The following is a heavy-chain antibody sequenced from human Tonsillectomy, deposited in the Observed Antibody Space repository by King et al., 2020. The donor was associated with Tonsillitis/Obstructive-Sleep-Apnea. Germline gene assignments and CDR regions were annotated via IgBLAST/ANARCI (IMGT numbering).Heavy chain of an antibody. Sequence: QLVQSGGGVVQPGRSLRLSCAASGFTFSSYAMHWVRQAPGKGLEWVAVISYDGSNKYYADSVKGRFTISRDNSKNTLYLQMNSLRAEDTAVYYYARESGDWVNAFDIWGQGTMVTVSS. D-gene: IGHD2-21*01. CDR1: GFTFSSYA. CDR3: ARESGDWVNAFDI. CDR2: ISYDGSNK. J-gene: IGHJ3*02. V-gene: IGHV3-30*01.